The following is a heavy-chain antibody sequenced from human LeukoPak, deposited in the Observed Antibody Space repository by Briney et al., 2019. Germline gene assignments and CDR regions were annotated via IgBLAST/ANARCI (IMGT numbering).Heavy chain of an antibody. CDR1: GFTFSSYA. CDR2: ISYDGSNK. J-gene: IGHJ6*02. CDR3: ARDRVYYGMDV. V-gene: IGHV3-30-3*01. Sequence: PGRSLRLSCAASGFTFSSYAMHWVRQAPGKGLEWVAVISYDGSNKYYADSVKGRFTISRDNSKNTLYLQMNSLRAEDTAVYYCARDRVYYGMDVWGQGTTVTVSS.